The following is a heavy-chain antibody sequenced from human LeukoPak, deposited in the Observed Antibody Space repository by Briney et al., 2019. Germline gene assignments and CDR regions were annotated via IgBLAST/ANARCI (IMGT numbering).Heavy chain of an antibody. CDR1: GFTFSSYA. Sequence: GGSLRLSCAASGFTFSSYAMSWVRQAPGKGLEWVSAISGSGGSTYYVDSVKGRFTTSRDNSKNTLYLQMNSLRAEDTAVYYCAKDRWYSSSWYDYWGQGTLVTVSS. V-gene: IGHV3-23*01. CDR3: AKDRWYSSSWYDY. D-gene: IGHD6-13*01. J-gene: IGHJ4*02. CDR2: ISGSGGST.